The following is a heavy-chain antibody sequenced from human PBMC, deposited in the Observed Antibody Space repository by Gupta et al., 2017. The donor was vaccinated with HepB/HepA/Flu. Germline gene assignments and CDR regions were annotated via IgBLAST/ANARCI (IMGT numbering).Heavy chain of an antibody. D-gene: IGHD4-11*01. CDR3: ARTGSNYVADAFDL. CDR1: GFRFTTYG. J-gene: IGHJ3*01. Sequence: QLHLVESGGGVVQPGRSLRLSCPAAGFRFTTYGMPWVRQAPGKGLELVATIWYDGNNKYYADSVKGRFTISRDNSKNTLSLQMNSLRAEDTALYYCARTGSNYVADAFDLWGQGTMVTVSS. V-gene: IGHV3-33*01. CDR2: IWYDGNNK.